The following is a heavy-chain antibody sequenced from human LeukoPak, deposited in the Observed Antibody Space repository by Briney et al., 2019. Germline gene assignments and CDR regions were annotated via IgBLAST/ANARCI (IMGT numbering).Heavy chain of an antibody. CDR1: GFIFTDYF. V-gene: IGHV3-72*01. Sequence: GGSLRLSCAASGFIFTDYFMDWVRQAPGKGLEWVGSIRKKRERYSTEYAASVKGRFVISRDDSKSSLYLQMNSLRTEDTAVYYCVRDNWGTDYWGQGTLVTVSS. CDR2: IRKKRERYST. CDR3: VRDNWGTDY. J-gene: IGHJ4*02. D-gene: IGHD7-27*01.